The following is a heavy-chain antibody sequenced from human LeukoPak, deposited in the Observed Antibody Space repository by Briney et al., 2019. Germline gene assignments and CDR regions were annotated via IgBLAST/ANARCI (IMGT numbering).Heavy chain of an antibody. Sequence: GGSLRLSCAASGFTFSRYWMSWVRQAPGKGLAWVANIKQDGSEIYYVDSVKGRFTISRDNAKSSLSLQMNSLTAEDTAVYYCARDKRVGATILDYWGQGTLVTVSS. CDR3: ARDKRVGATILDY. CDR2: IKQDGSEI. J-gene: IGHJ4*02. D-gene: IGHD1-26*01. CDR1: GFTFSRYW. V-gene: IGHV3-7*01.